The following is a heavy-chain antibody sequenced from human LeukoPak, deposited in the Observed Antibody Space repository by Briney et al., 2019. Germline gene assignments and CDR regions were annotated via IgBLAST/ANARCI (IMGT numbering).Heavy chain of an antibody. CDR2: IYYSGST. V-gene: IGHV4-59*01. J-gene: IGHJ6*03. D-gene: IGHD2-15*01. CDR1: GGSISSYY. CDR3: AGGVTARRYYMDV. Sequence: PSETLSLTCTVSGGSISSYYWRWIRQPPGKRLEWIGYIYYSGSTNYNPSLKSRVTIAVDTSKNQFSLKLSSVTAADTAVYYCAGGVTARRYYMDVWGKGTTVTVSS.